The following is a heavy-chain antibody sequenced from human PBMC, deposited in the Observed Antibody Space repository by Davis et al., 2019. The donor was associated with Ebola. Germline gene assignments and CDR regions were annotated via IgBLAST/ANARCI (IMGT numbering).Heavy chain of an antibody. CDR3: ARHNLPHYYYYGMDV. CDR2: IYYSGST. Sequence: MPSETLSLTCTVSGYSIGSGYYWSWIRQPPGKGLEWIGYIYYSGSTNYNPSLKSRVTISVDTSKNQFSLKLSSVTAADTAVYYCARHNLPHYYYYGMDVWGQGTTVTVSS. V-gene: IGHV4-59*08. CDR1: GYSIGSGYY. J-gene: IGHJ6*02.